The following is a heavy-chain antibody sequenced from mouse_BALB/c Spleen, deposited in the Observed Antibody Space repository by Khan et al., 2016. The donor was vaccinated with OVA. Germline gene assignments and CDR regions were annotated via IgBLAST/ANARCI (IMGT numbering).Heavy chain of an antibody. Sequence: QVQLQQSGPELVKPGASVKMSCKASGYTFTDYVINWVKQRTGQGFEWIGDIYPGSGSTYYDEKFKGKVKLTLDKSSNTAYMQLSSLPFEDSAVFFRARWGYSVFAYWGQGTLVTVSA. CDR1: GYTFTDYV. CDR3: ARWGYSVFAY. J-gene: IGHJ3*01. D-gene: IGHD1-1*01. CDR2: IYPGSGST. V-gene: IGHV1-77*01.